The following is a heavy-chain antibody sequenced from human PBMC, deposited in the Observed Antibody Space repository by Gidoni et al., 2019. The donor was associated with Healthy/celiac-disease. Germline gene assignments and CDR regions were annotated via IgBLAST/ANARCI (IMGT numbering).Heavy chain of an antibody. V-gene: IGHV3-23*01. D-gene: IGHD3-22*01. CDR3: AKKYDSSGYPGSFDY. Sequence: EVQLLESGGGLVQPGGSLRLSCAASGFTFSSYAMSWVRQAPGKGLEWVSAISGSGGSTYYADYVKGRFTISRDNSKNTLYLQMNSLRAEDTAVYYCAKKYDSSGYPGSFDYWGQGTLVTVSS. CDR2: ISGSGGST. J-gene: IGHJ4*02. CDR1: GFTFSSYA.